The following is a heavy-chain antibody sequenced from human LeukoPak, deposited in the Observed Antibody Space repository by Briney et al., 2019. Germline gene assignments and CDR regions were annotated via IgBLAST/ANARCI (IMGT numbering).Heavy chain of an antibody. D-gene: IGHD1/OR15-1a*01. CDR3: ARRQCTNRPHWFDP. J-gene: IGHJ5*02. V-gene: IGHV4-59*01. CDR1: GGSISSYY. CDR2: IYYSGST. Sequence: PSETLSLTCTVSGGSISSYYWSWIRQPPGKGLEWIGYIYYSGSTNYNPSLKSRVTISIDTSKNQFSLKLSSVTAADTAVYYCARRQCTNRPHWFDPWGQGTLVTVSS.